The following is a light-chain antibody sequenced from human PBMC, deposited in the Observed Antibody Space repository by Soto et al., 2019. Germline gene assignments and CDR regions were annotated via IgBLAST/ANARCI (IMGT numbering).Light chain of an antibody. J-gene: IGKJ4*01. CDR1: QGIRND. V-gene: IGKV1-6*01. CDR3: LQDYNYPLT. CDR2: SAS. Sequence: AIPMTQSPSSLSASVGDRVTITCRASQGIRNDLGWYQQQPGKAPKLLIYSASSLQSDVPSRFSGSGSGTDFTLTISSLQTEDFATYYCLQDYNYPLTFGGGTKVEIK.